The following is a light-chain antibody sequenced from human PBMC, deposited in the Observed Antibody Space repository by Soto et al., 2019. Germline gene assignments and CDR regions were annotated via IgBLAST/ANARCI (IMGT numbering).Light chain of an antibody. V-gene: IGKV3-11*01. CDR1: QSVGTF. CDR2: DAS. CDR3: QQCYNWPQWT. J-gene: IGKJ1*01. Sequence: EIVLTQSPATLSLSPGERATLSCRASQSVGTFFAWYQRKPGQAPRLLIYDASNRATGIPARFSGSGSGTDFTLTISSLEPEDFAVYYCQQCYNWPQWTFGQGTKVDIK.